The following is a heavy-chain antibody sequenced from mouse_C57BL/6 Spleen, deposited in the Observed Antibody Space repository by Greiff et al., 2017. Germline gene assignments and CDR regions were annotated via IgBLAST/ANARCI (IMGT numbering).Heavy chain of an antibody. CDR3: ARQGLRRGFAY. CDR2: IDPSDSYT. CDR1: GYTFTSYW. Sequence: VQLQQPGAELVMPGASVKLSCKASGYTFTSYWMHWVKQRPGQGLEWIGEIDPSDSYTNYNQKFKGKSTLTVDKSSSKAYMQLSSLTSEDSAVYYCARQGLRRGFAYWGQGTLVTVSA. J-gene: IGHJ3*01. D-gene: IGHD2-4*01. V-gene: IGHV1-69*01.